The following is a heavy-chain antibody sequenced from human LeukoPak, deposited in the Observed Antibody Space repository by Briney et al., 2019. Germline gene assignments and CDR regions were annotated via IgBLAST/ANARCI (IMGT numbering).Heavy chain of an antibody. V-gene: IGHV4-59*01. Sequence: SETLSLTCTVSGGSISSYYWSWIRQPPGKGLEWIGYISYSGSTNFNPSLKSRVTISVDTSKNQFSLKLSSVTAADTAVYFCARDRSSSSFFPTGFDPWGQGTLVAVSS. J-gene: IGHJ5*02. CDR3: ARDRSSSSFFPTGFDP. CDR2: ISYSGST. CDR1: GGSISSYY. D-gene: IGHD6-13*01.